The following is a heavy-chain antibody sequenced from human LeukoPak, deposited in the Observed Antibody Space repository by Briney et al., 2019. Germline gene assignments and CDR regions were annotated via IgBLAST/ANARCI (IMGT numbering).Heavy chain of an antibody. CDR2: INWNSAGI. J-gene: IGHJ6*03. D-gene: IGHD2-2*01. V-gene: IGHV3-9*01. CDR1: GFTFDDYA. CDR3: VKDIQNGCSSTTCSSLYYYYMDV. Sequence: PGRSLRLSCAASGFTFDDYAMHWVRQAPGKGLEWVSGINWNSAGIGYADSAKGRFTISRDNAKNSLYLQMNSLRAEDTALYYCVKDIQNGCSSTTCSSLYYYYMDVWGKGTTVTVSS.